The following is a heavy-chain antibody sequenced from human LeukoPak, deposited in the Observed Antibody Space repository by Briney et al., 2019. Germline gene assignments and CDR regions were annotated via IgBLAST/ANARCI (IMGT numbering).Heavy chain of an antibody. D-gene: IGHD2-15*01. V-gene: IGHV3-30*02. Sequence: PGGSLRLSCAASGFTFSSYGMHWVRQAPGKGLEWVAFIRYDGSNKYYADSVKGRFTISRDNSKNTLYLQMNSLRAEDTAVYYCAKDRFTREYYMDVWGKGTTVTISS. CDR1: GFTFSSYG. CDR2: IRYDGSNK. J-gene: IGHJ6*03. CDR3: AKDRFTREYYMDV.